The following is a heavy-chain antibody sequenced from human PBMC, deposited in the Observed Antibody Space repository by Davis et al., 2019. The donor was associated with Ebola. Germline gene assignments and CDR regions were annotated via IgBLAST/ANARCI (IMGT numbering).Heavy chain of an antibody. CDR1: GYTFTGYY. CDR3: ARESPLGDELLPVEGFFDY. Sequence: ASVKVSCKASGYTFTGYYMHWVRQAPGQGLEWMGWINPNSGGTNYAQKFQGRVTITADKSTSTAYMELSSLRSEDTAVYYCARESPLGDELLPVEGFFDYWGQGTLVTVSS. CDR2: INPNSGGT. D-gene: IGHD2-21*01. J-gene: IGHJ4*02. V-gene: IGHV1-2*02.